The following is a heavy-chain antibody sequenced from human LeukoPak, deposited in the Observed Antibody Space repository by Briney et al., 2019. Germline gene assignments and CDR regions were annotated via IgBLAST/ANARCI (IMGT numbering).Heavy chain of an antibody. V-gene: IGHV3-30-3*01. Sequence: GGSLRLSCAASGFTFSSYAMHWVRQAPGKGLEWVAVISYDGSNKYYADSVKGRFTISRGNSKNTLYLQMNSLRAEDTAVYYCARDGNWGSQPQNWFDPWGQGTLVTVSS. J-gene: IGHJ5*02. CDR2: ISYDGSNK. CDR3: ARDGNWGSQPQNWFDP. CDR1: GFTFSSYA. D-gene: IGHD7-27*01.